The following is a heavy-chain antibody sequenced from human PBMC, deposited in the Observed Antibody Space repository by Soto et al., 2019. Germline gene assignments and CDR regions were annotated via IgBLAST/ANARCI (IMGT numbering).Heavy chain of an antibody. D-gene: IGHD4-17*01. J-gene: IGHJ4*02. V-gene: IGHV4-34*01. Sequence: QVQLQQWGAGLLKPSETLSLTCAVYGGSFSGYYWSWIRQPPGKGLEWIGEINHSGSTNYNPSLKSRVXIXVYXSKNQFSLKLSSVTAADTAVYYCAREYGDYGVIDYWGQGTLVTVSS. CDR2: INHSGST. CDR1: GGSFSGYY. CDR3: AREYGDYGVIDY.